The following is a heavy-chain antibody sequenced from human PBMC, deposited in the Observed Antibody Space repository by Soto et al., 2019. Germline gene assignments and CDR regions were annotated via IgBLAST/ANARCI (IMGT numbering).Heavy chain of an antibody. CDR3: ATGRGVRGVIITTYYYYGLDV. Sequence: TSETLSLTCAVYGGSFSGYYWSWIRQTPGKGLEWIGEINHSGSTNYNPSLKSRVTISVDTSKNQFSLKLSSVSAADTAVYYCATGRGVRGVIITTYYYYGLDVWGQGTTVTVSS. CDR2: INHSGST. CDR1: GGSFSGYY. J-gene: IGHJ6*02. D-gene: IGHD3-10*01. V-gene: IGHV4-34*01.